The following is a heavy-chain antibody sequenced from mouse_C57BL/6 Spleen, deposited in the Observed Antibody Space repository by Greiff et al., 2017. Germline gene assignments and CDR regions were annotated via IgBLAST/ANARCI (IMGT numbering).Heavy chain of an antibody. CDR1: GYTFTDYN. J-gene: IGHJ3*01. D-gene: IGHD2-4*01. V-gene: IGHV1-22*01. Sequence: EVQGVESGPELVKPGASVKMSCKASGYTFTDYNMHWVKQSHGKSLEWIGYINPNNGGTSYNPKFKGKATLTVDTSSSTAYMELRSLTSEASAVYYCARGYYDPWFAYWGQGTLVTVSA. CDR2: INPNNGGT. CDR3: ARGYYDPWFAY.